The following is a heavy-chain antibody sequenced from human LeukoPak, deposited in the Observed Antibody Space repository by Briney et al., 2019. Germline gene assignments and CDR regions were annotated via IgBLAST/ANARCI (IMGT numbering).Heavy chain of an antibody. J-gene: IGHJ4*02. Sequence: GESLKISCNGSGYSFISYWIGWGRQMPGKGVVWMGIIYPGDSDTSYRPSFQGQVTISADKSISTAYLQWRSLKASDTAIYYCARPGYCSGGSCYSEDYWGQGTLVTVSS. CDR1: GYSFISYW. CDR2: IYPGDSDT. V-gene: IGHV5-51*01. D-gene: IGHD2-15*01. CDR3: ARPGYCSGGSCYSEDY.